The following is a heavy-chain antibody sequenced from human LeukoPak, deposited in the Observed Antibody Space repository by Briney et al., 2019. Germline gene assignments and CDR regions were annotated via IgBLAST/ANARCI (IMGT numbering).Heavy chain of an antibody. D-gene: IGHD6-13*01. V-gene: IGHV4-34*01. CDR3: ARAVVAAAGTVFDY. CDR2: INHSGST. Sequence: SETLSLTCAVYGGSFSGYYWSWIRQPPGKGLEWIGEINHSGSTNYNPSLKSRVTISVDTSKNQISLKLSSVTAADTAVYYCARAVVAAAGTVFDYWGQGTLVTVSS. CDR1: GGSFSGYY. J-gene: IGHJ4*02.